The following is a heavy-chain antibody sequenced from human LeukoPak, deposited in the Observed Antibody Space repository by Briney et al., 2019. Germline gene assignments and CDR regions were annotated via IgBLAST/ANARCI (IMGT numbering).Heavy chain of an antibody. CDR2: IYTSGST. CDR3: ARDLDSYSSTWYPYSSGWYLDY. Sequence: KPSETLSLTCTVSGGSISSYYWSWIRQPAGKGLEWIGRIYTSGSTNYNPSLKSRVTMSVDTSKNQFSLKLSSVTAADTAVYDCARDLDSYSSTWYPYSSGWYLDYWGQGTLVTVSS. CDR1: GGSISSYY. J-gene: IGHJ4*02. D-gene: IGHD6-13*01. V-gene: IGHV4-4*07.